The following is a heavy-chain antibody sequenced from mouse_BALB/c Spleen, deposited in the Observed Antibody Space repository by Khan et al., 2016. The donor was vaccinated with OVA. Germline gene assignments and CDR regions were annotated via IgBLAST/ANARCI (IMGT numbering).Heavy chain of an antibody. J-gene: IGHJ2*01. CDR1: GYSITSDYA. Sequence: EVQLVESGPGLVKPSQSLSLTCTATGYSITSDYAWNWVRQFPGNKLEWMGFISYSGNTKYNPSLKSRISMTRDTSKNQFFLQLNSVTPEDTATYYCARVFGGDFDYWGQGTTLIVSS. V-gene: IGHV3-2*02. CDR3: ARVFGGDFDY. CDR2: ISYSGNT.